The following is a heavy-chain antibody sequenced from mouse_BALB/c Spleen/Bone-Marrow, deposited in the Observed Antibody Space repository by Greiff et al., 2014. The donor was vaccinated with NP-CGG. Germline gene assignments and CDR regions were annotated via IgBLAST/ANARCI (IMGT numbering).Heavy chain of an antibody. Sequence: QVQLQQSGPELVKPGASVKISCKASGYTFTSYDINWVKQRPGQGLEWIGWIYPGDGSTNYNEKFKGKATLTADKSSSTAYMQHSRLTSETSADYSGDRWGRSSGYGFAYWGQGTLVTVSA. CDR1: GYTFTSYD. D-gene: IGHD3-1*01. J-gene: IGHJ3*01. V-gene: IGHV1S12*01. CDR3: DRWGRSSGYGFAY. CDR2: IYPGDGST.